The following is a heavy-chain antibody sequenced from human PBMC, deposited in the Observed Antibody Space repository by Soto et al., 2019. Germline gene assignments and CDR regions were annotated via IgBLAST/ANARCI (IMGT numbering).Heavy chain of an antibody. D-gene: IGHD3-3*01. J-gene: IGHJ4*01. CDR1: GCTIVGYR. CDR3: ARCFFDNFDY. CDR2: IDTSDSDI. V-gene: IGHV5-51*01. Sequence: ESLNISCNVSGCTIVGYRIARVRQMPGKGLEWMGIIDTSDSDIRYSLSFQGQVTISADKSIRTAYLQWSSLKASVTAVDYCARCFFDNFDYWGNGTLVTVSS.